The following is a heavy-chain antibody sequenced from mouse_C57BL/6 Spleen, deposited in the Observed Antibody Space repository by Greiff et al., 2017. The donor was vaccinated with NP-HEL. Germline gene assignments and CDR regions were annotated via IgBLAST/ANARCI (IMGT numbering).Heavy chain of an antibody. V-gene: IGHV5-6*02. Sequence: DVMLVESGGDLVKPGGSLKLSCAASGFTFSSYGMSWVRQTPDKRLEWVATISSGGSYTYYPDSVKGRFTISRDNAKNTLYLQMSSLKSEDTAMYYCARREDYDGEAWFAYWGQGTLVTVSA. CDR1: GFTFSSYG. CDR2: ISSGGSYT. CDR3: ARREDYDGEAWFAY. D-gene: IGHD2-4*01. J-gene: IGHJ3*01.